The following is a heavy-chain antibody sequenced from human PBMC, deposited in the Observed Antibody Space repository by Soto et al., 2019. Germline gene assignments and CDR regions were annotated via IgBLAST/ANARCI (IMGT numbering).Heavy chain of an antibody. CDR1: GGSISTSNW. Sequence: SETLSLTCAVSGGSISTSNWWSWVRQPPGKGLEWIGEIYHSGSTNYNPSLKSRVTISVDKSKNQFSLKLSSVTAADTAVYYCASYSSGWFRWFDPWGQGTLVTVSS. CDR3: ASYSSGWFRWFDP. V-gene: IGHV4-4*02. CDR2: IYHSGST. D-gene: IGHD6-19*01. J-gene: IGHJ5*02.